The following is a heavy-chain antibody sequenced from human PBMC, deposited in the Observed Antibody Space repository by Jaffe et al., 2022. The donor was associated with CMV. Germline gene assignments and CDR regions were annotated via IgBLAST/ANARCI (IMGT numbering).Heavy chain of an antibody. V-gene: IGHV3-64D*06. D-gene: IGHD6-19*01. CDR2: ISSNGGST. J-gene: IGHJ3*02. CDR1: GFTFSSYA. Sequence: EVQLVESGGGLVQPGGSLRLSCSASGFTFSSYAMHWVRQAPGKGLEYVSAISSNGGSTYYADSVKGRFTISRDNSKNTLYLQMSSLRAEDTAVYYCVSGRLRVPRAVAGGTAFDIWGQGTMVTVSS. CDR3: VSGRLRVPRAVAGGTAFDI.